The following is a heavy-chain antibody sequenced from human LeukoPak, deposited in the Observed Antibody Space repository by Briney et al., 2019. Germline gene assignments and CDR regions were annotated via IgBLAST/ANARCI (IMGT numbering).Heavy chain of an antibody. CDR3: AKDMREITFIFDK. Sequence: SVKVSCKASGGTFSSYAISWVRQAPGQGLEWMGGIIPIFGTANYAQKFQGRVTITADESTSTAYMELSSLRSEDTAVYYCAKDMREITFIFDKWGQGTLVTVSS. J-gene: IGHJ4*02. CDR1: GGTFSSYA. CDR2: IIPIFGTA. V-gene: IGHV1-69*13. D-gene: IGHD2-15*01.